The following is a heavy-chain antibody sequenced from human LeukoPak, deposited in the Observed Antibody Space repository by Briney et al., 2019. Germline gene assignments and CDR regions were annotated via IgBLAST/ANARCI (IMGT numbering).Heavy chain of an antibody. CDR2: INPNSGGT. CDR1: GYTFTGYY. Sequence: GASVKASCKASGYTFTGYYMHWVRQAPGQGLEWMGWINPNSGGTNYAQKFQGRVTMTRDTSISTAYMELSGLRSDDTAVIYCARDSSGRVAAADWGQGTLVTVSS. CDR3: ARDSSGRVAAAD. V-gene: IGHV1-2*02. D-gene: IGHD6-13*01. J-gene: IGHJ4*02.